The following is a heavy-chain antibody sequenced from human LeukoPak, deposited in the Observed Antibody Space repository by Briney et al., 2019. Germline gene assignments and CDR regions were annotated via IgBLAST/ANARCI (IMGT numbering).Heavy chain of an antibody. CDR3: ASYSSPGAFDI. Sequence: GGSLRLSCVASGFTFSNYWMSWVRQAPGKGLEWVANIKQDGSEKYYVDSVKGRFTISRDNAKNSLYLQMNSLRAEDTAVYYCASYSSPGAFDIWGQGTMVTVSS. CDR2: IKQDGSEK. V-gene: IGHV3-7*01. CDR1: GFTFSNYW. D-gene: IGHD6-13*01. J-gene: IGHJ3*02.